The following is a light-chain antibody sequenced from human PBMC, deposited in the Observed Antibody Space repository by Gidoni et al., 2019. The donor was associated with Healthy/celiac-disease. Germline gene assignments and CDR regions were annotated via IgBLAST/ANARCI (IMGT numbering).Light chain of an antibody. J-gene: IGLJ2*01. CDR1: SSHVGGYNY. Sequence: QSALTQPASVSGSPGQSITISCTGTSSHVGGYNYVSWYQQHPGKAPKLMIYDVSNRPSGVSNRFSGSKSGNTASLTISGLQAEDEADYYRSSYTSSSTPVVFGGGTKLTVL. CDR2: DVS. CDR3: SSYTSSSTPVV. V-gene: IGLV2-14*01.